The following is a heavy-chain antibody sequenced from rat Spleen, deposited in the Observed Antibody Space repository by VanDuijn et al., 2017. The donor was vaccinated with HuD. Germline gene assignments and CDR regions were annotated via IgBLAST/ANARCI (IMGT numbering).Heavy chain of an antibody. Sequence: EVQLVESGGGLVQPGRSLKLSCVASGFNFNDYWMGWVRQAPTKGLEWIASISPSGRGIYYRDSVKGRFTISRDNAKSTLYLQMDSLRSEDTATYYCTSHYDGTYPFTYWGQGTLVTVSS. J-gene: IGHJ3*01. CDR3: TSHYDGTYPFTY. D-gene: IGHD1-12*02. CDR1: GFNFNDYW. CDR2: ISPSGRGI. V-gene: IGHV5-19*01.